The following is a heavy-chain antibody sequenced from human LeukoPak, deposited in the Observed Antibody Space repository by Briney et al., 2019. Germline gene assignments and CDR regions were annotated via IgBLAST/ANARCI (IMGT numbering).Heavy chain of an antibody. CDR2: IYTSGST. CDR3: ARGPYQLPFYYYYYMDV. Sequence: SETLSLTCTVSGGSISSYYWSWIRPPAGKGLEWIGRIYTSGSTNYNPSLKSRVTISVDKSKNQFSLKLSSVTAADTAVYYCARGPYQLPFYYYYYMDVWGKGTTVTVSS. V-gene: IGHV4-4*07. J-gene: IGHJ6*03. D-gene: IGHD2-2*01. CDR1: GGSISSYY.